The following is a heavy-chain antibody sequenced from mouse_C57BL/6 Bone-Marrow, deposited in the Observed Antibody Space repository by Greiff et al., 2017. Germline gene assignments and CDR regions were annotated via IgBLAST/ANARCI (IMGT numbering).Heavy chain of an antibody. V-gene: IGHV5-4*03. CDR3: ASSTVVAPMDY. CDR2: ISDGGSYT. D-gene: IGHD1-1*01. CDR1: GFTFSSYA. Sequence: EVKLVESGGGLVKPGGSLKLSCAASGFTFSSYAMSWVRQTPEKRLEWVATISDGGSYTYYPDNVKGRFTISRDNAKNNLYLQMRHLKSEDTAMYYCASSTVVAPMDYWGQGTSVTVSS. J-gene: IGHJ4*01.